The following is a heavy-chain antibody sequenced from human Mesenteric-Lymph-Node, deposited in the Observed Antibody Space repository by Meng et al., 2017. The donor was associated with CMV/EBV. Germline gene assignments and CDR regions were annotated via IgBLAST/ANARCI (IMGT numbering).Heavy chain of an antibody. CDR3: VGGGLFYFDY. V-gene: IGHV3-7*01. CDR2: IKQDGSEK. D-gene: IGHD2-8*02. J-gene: IGHJ4*02. CDR1: GFTFSAYW. Sequence: GGSLRLSCAASGFTFSAYWMNWVRQAPGKGLEWVANIKQDGSEKYYVDSVTGRFTISRDNAKNSLYLQMNSLRAEDTALYYCVGGGLFYFDYWGLGTLVTVSS.